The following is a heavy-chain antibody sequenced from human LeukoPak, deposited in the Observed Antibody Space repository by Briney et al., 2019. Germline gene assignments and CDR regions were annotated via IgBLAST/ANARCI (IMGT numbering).Heavy chain of an antibody. CDR2: IIPILGIA. D-gene: IGHD3-3*01. CDR1: GGTFSSYA. V-gene: IGHV1-69*04. CDR3: ARGKPYDFWSGYSGSIDY. Sequence: GASVKVSCKASGGTFSSYAISWVRQAPGQGLEWMGRIIPILGIANYAQKFQGRVTITADKSTSTAYMELSSLRSEDTAVYYCARGKPYDFWSGYSGSIDYWGQGTLVTVSS. J-gene: IGHJ4*02.